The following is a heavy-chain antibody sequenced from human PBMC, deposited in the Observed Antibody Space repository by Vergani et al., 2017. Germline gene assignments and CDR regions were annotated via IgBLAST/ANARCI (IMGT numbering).Heavy chain of an antibody. Sequence: QVQLQESGPGLVKPSQTLSLTCTVSGGSISSYYWSWIRQPPGKGLEWIGYIYYSGSTNYNPSLKSRVTISVDTSKNQFSLKLSSVTAADTAVYYCAIIDYYDSSGYYGVDYWGQGTLVTVSS. CDR3: AIIDYYDSSGYYGVDY. J-gene: IGHJ4*02. V-gene: IGHV4-59*08. D-gene: IGHD3-22*01. CDR2: IYYSGST. CDR1: GGSISSYY.